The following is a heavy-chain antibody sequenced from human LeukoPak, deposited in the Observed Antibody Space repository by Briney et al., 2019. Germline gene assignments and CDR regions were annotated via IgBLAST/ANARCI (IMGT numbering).Heavy chain of an antibody. CDR1: GGTFSSYA. J-gene: IGHJ4*02. V-gene: IGHV1-69*13. CDR3: ARDQQWLGIN. Sequence: GASVKVSCKASGGTFSSYAISWVRQAPGQGLEWMGGIIPIFGTANYAQKFQGRVTITAGESTSTAYMELSSLRSEDTAVYYCARDQQWLGINWDQGTLVNVSS. CDR2: IIPIFGTA. D-gene: IGHD6-19*01.